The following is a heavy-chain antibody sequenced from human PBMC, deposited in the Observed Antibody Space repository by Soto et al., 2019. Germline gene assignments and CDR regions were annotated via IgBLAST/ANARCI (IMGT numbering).Heavy chain of an antibody. V-gene: IGHV2-5*02. CDR2: IYWDDDK. CDR1: GFSLSTSGVG. CDR3: AHSTSLRYYYYGMDV. J-gene: IGHJ6*02. Sequence: QITLKESGPTLVKPTQTLTLTCTFSGFSLSTSGVGVGWIRQPPGKALEWLALIYWDDDKRYSPSLKSRLTITKDTSKNQVVLTMTNIDPVDTATYYCAHSTSLRYYYYGMDVWGQGTTVTVSS.